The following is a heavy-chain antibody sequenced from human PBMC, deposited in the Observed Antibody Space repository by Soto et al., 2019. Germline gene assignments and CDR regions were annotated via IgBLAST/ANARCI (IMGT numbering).Heavy chain of an antibody. CDR1: GGSISSGGYY. Sequence: QVQLQESGPGLVKPSQTLSLTCTVSGGSISSGGYYWSWIRQHPGKGLEWIGYIYYSGSTYYNPSLKSRVTXXVXTXXNQFSLKLSSVTAADTAVYYCARVRYPRTNDAFDIWGQGTMVTVSS. CDR3: ARVRYPRTNDAFDI. D-gene: IGHD3-16*02. V-gene: IGHV4-31*03. J-gene: IGHJ3*02. CDR2: IYYSGST.